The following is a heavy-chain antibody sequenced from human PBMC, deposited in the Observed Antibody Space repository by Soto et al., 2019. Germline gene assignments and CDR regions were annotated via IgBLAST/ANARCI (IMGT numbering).Heavy chain of an antibody. V-gene: IGHV3-48*01. CDR1: GLTLSTSS. D-gene: IGHD5-12*01. CDR3: AKDGVATGRPNWFDP. CDR2: IRRHTSVT. J-gene: IGHJ5*02. Sequence: SLRLSCAAFGLTLSTSSMNWVRQAPGRGLEWISYIRRHTSVTAYADSVKGRFTISRDSAKNSLYLQMNSLRAEDTAVYYCAKDGVATGRPNWFDPWGQGTLVTVSS.